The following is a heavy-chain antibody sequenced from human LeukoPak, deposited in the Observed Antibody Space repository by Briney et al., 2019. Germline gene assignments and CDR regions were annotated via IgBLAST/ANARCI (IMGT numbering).Heavy chain of an antibody. CDR1: GYTLTELS. CDR2: FDPEDGET. J-gene: IGHJ6*03. Sequence: ASVKVSCKVSGYTLTELSMHWVRQAPGKGLEWMGGFDPEDGETIYAQKFQGRVTMTEDTSTDTAYMELSSLRSEDTAVYYCATVKGAYSSSWYGFDYYYYMDVWGKGTTVTISS. CDR3: ATVKGAYSSSWYGFDYYYYMDV. V-gene: IGHV1-24*01. D-gene: IGHD6-13*01.